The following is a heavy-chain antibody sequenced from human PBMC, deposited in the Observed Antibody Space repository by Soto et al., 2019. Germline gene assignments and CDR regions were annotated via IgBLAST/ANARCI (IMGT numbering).Heavy chain of an antibody. V-gene: IGHV4-61*01. J-gene: IGHJ4*02. CDR1: GGSVNSGHYY. CDR2: IYYSGST. D-gene: IGHD3-3*01. Sequence: LSLTCTVSGGSVNSGHYYWNWIRQSPGKGLEWIGYIYYSGSTNYNSSLKSRLSISIDTSRNQFSLKLTSVTAADTAVYYCARVRFLEWYFDYWGQGTLVTVSS. CDR3: ARVRFLEWYFDY.